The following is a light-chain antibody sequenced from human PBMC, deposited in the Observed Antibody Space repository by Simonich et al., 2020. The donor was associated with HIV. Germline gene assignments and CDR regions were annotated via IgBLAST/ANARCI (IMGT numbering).Light chain of an antibody. J-gene: IGKJ1*01. V-gene: IGKV4-1*01. CDR3: QQYYSSPWT. Sequence: DIVMTQSLDSLAVSLGERATINCKSSQSVLYSSNTKNYLAWYQQKPGQPPKLLIYWASIRESGVPDRISGSGCGTDFTLTISSLQAEDVAVYYCQQYYSSPWTFGQGTKVEIK. CDR2: WAS. CDR1: QSVLYSSNTKNY.